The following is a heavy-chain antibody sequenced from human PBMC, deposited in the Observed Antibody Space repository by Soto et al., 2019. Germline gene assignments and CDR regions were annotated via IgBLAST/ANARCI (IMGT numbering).Heavy chain of an antibody. CDR3: ARSHSSGWGPADY. V-gene: IGHV6-1*01. CDR1: GDSVSSNSAA. J-gene: IGHJ4*02. CDR2: SYYRSKWYN. Sequence: SKNLSLTCEISGDSVSSNSAAWNWIRHSPSRGLEWLGRSYYRSKWYNDYAVSVKSRITINPDTSKNQLSLQLNSVTPEDTAVYYCARSHSSGWGPADYWGQGTLVTVSS. D-gene: IGHD6-19*01.